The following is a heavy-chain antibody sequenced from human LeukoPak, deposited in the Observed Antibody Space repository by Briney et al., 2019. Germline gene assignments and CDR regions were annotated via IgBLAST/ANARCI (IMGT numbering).Heavy chain of an antibody. J-gene: IGHJ2*01. CDR2: IYYSGST. CDR1: GGSISSYY. D-gene: IGHD1-1*01. CDR3: ARVTGTTRYYWYFDL. Sequence: PSETLSLTCTVSGGSISSYYWSWIRQPPGKGLEWIGYIYYSGSTNYNPSLKSRVTISVDTSKNQFSLKLRSVTAADTAVYYCARVTGTTRYYWYFDLWGRGTLVTVSS. V-gene: IGHV4-59*01.